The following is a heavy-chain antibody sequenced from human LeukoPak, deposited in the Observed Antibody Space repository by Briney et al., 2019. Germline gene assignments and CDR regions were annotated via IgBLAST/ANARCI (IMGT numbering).Heavy chain of an antibody. Sequence: SETLSRTCAVYGGSFSGYYWSWIRQPPGKGLEWIGEINHSGSTNYNPSRKSRVTISVDTSKNQFSLKLSSVTAADTAVYYCARTMTNIYYYYYYMDVWGKGTTVTVSS. D-gene: IGHD4-11*01. CDR3: ARTMTNIYYYYYYMDV. CDR1: GGSFSGYY. CDR2: INHSGST. J-gene: IGHJ6*03. V-gene: IGHV4-34*01.